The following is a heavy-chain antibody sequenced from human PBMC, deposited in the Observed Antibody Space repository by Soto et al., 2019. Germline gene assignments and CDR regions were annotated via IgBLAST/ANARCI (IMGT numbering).Heavy chain of an antibody. J-gene: IGHJ6*02. V-gene: IGHV4-59*01. CDR3: ARESRDGYNYGRESYGMDV. CDR1: GGSISSYY. CDR2: IYYSGST. D-gene: IGHD5-12*01. Sequence: SETLSLTCTVSGGSISSYYWSWIRQPPGKGLEWIGYIYYSGSTNYNPPLKSRVTISVDTSKNQFSLKLSSVTAADTAVYYCARESRDGYNYGRESYGMDVWGQGTTVTVSS.